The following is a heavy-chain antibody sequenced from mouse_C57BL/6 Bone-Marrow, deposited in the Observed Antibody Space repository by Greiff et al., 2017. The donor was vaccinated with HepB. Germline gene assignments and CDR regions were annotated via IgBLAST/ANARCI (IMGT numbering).Heavy chain of an antibody. Sequence: VKVVDSGAELVRPGTSVKVSCKASGYAFTNYLIEWVKQRPGQGLEWIGVINPGSGSTNYNEKFKGKATLTADKSSSTAYMQLSSLTSEDSAVYFCARDDYDAMDYWGQGTSVTVSS. J-gene: IGHJ4*01. V-gene: IGHV1-54*01. CDR2: INPGSGST. CDR1: GYAFTNYL. CDR3: ARDDYDAMDY.